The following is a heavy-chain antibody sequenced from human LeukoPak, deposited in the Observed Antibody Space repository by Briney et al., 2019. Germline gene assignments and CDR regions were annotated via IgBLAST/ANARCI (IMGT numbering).Heavy chain of an antibody. Sequence: PGGSLRLSCAASGFTFHSYAMTRVRQAPGKGLEWVSGISDSGESTNYADSVKGRFTISRDNSKNTLYLQMSSLRAEDTAVYYCAKAGWSWYFDYWGQGTLVTVSS. CDR3: AKAGWSWYFDY. CDR2: ISDSGEST. V-gene: IGHV3-23*01. J-gene: IGHJ4*02. D-gene: IGHD1-26*01. CDR1: GFTFHSYA.